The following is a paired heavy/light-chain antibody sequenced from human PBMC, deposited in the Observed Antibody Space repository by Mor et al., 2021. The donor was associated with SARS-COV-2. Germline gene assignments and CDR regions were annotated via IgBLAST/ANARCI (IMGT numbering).Heavy chain of an antibody. CDR3: ARVRGYGDDFVNWYFDL. J-gene: IGHJ2*01. CDR1: GFTFSSYG. Sequence: QVQLVESGGGVVQPGRSLRLSCAASGFTFSSYGMHWVRQAPGKGLEWVAVIWYDGSNKYYADSVKGRFTISRDNSKNTLYLQMNSLRAEDTAVYYCARVRGYGDDFVNWYFDLWGRGTLVTVSS. D-gene: IGHD4-17*01. V-gene: IGHV3-33*01. CDR2: IWYDGSNK.
Light chain of an antibody. Sequence: EVVLTQSPGTLSLSPGERATLSCRASQSVYSSFLAWYQQKPGQPPRLLIYAASSRATGVPDRFSGSGSGTDFTLRISRLEPEDFGVYYCQQYGNAPYSFGQGTKVEIK. CDR2: AAS. CDR3: QQYGNAPYS. J-gene: IGKJ2*03. CDR1: QSVYSSF. V-gene: IGKV3-20*01.